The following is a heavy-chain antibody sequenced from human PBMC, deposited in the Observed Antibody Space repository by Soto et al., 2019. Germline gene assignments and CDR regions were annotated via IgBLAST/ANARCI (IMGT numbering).Heavy chain of an antibody. D-gene: IGHD3-22*01. Sequence: ASVKVSCKVSGYTLTELSMHWVRQAPGKGLEWMGGFDPEDGETIYAQKFQGRVTMTEDTSTHTAYMELSSLRSEDTAEYYCATDLRVSRHPHACGSNLVMGSGYWCQGTLVTVSS. CDR2: FDPEDGET. CDR3: ATDLRVSRHPHACGSNLVMGSGY. CDR1: GYTLTELS. J-gene: IGHJ4*02. V-gene: IGHV1-24*01.